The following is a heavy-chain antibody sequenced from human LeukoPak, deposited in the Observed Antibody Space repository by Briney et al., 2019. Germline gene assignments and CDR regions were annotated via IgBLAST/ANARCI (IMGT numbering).Heavy chain of an antibody. J-gene: IGHJ4*02. V-gene: IGHV4-34*01. Sequence: SETLSLTCAVYGGSFSGYYWSWIRQPPGKGLEWIGEINHSGSTNYNPSLKSRVTISVDKSKNQFSLKLSSVTAADTAVYYCARGVVPAAMSHFDYWGQGTLVTVSS. CDR2: INHSGST. D-gene: IGHD2-2*01. CDR3: ARGVVPAAMSHFDY. CDR1: GGSFSGYY.